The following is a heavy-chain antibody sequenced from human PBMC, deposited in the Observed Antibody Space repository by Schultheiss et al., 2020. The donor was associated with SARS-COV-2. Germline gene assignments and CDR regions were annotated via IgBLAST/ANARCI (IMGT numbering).Heavy chain of an antibody. CDR3: ARDQSGSYHYGMDV. D-gene: IGHD1-26*01. Sequence: GGSLRLSCAASGFTFSSYGMHWVRQAPGKGLEWVAVIWYDGSNKYYADSVKGRFTISRDNSKNTLYLQMNSLRAEDTAVYYCARDQSGSYHYGMDVWGQGTTVTVSS. V-gene: IGHV3-33*01. J-gene: IGHJ6*02. CDR1: GFTFSSYG. CDR2: IWYDGSNK.